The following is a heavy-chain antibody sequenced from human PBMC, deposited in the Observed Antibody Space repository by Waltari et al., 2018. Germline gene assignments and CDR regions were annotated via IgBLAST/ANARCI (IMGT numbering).Heavy chain of an antibody. CDR1: GDSVSSASW. Sequence: QLQLQESGPGLVKPSGTLSLNCTVSGDSVSSASWWSWVRQSPQKGLEWTGQVVPSGRTNYGPSFASRVTVSVDTSNNLFSLTMTSATAADTAIYFCARDRGRGLYLDTWGPGTLVTVSP. CDR3: ARDRGRGLYLDT. J-gene: IGHJ1*01. D-gene: IGHD2-15*01. V-gene: IGHV4-4*02. CDR2: VVPSGRT.